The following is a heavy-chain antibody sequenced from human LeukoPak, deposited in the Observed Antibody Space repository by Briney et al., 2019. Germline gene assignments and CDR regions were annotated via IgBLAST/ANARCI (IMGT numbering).Heavy chain of an antibody. J-gene: IGHJ4*02. CDR2: IWYDGSNK. V-gene: IGHV3-33*01. D-gene: IGHD4-23*01. CDR1: GFTFSSYG. Sequence: PGRSLRLSCAASGFTFSSYGMHWVRQAPGKGLEWVAVIWYDGSNKYYADSVKGRFTISRDNSKNTLYLQMNRLRAEDTAVYYCARDPHDYGGNPFYFDYWGQGTLVTVSS. CDR3: ARDPHDYGGNPFYFDY.